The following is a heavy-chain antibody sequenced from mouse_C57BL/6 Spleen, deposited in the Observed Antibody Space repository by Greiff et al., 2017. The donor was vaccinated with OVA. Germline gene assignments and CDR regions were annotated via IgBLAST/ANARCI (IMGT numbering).Heavy chain of an antibody. Sequence: VQLQQSGPELVKPGASVKISCKASGYAFSSSWMNWVKQRPGKGLEWIGRIYPGDGDTNYNGKFKGKATLTADKSSSTAYMQLSSLTSEDSAVYFCARQDYYSNLWYFDVWGTGTTVTVSS. CDR1: GYAFSSSW. J-gene: IGHJ1*03. CDR2: IYPGDGDT. V-gene: IGHV1-82*01. D-gene: IGHD2-5*01. CDR3: ARQDYYSNLWYFDV.